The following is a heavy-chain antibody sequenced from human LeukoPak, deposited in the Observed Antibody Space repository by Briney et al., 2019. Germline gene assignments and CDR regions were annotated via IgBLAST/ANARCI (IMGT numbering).Heavy chain of an antibody. CDR1: GFSFSTYG. V-gene: IGHV3-23*01. J-gene: IGHJ4*02. Sequence: GGSLRLSCAASGFSFSTYGMSWVRQAPGKGLEWVSAISGSGGSTNYADSVKGRFTISRDNSKNTLYLQMNSLRAEDTAVYYCAKGSARRWFWYFDYWGQGTLVTVSS. D-gene: IGHD4-23*01. CDR2: ISGSGGST. CDR3: AKGSARRWFWYFDY.